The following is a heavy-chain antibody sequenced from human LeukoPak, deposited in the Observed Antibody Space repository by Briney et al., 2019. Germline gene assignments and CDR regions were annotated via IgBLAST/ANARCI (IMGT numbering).Heavy chain of an antibody. CDR3: ARPQYSSGWPYYFDY. J-gene: IGHJ4*02. CDR1: GGSFSGYY. CDR2: INHSGST. V-gene: IGHV4-34*01. Sequence: PSETLSLTCAVYGGSFSGYYWSWIRQPPGKGLEWIGEINHSGSTNYNPSLKSRVTISVDTSKNQFSLKLSSVTAADTAVYYCARPQYSSGWPYYFDYWGQGTLVTVSS. D-gene: IGHD6-19*01.